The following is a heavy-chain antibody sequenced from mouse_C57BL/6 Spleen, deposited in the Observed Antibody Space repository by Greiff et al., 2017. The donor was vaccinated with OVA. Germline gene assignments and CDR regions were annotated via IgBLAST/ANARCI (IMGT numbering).Heavy chain of an antibody. CDR1: GFSLTSYG. CDR3: ARWDYDEGYYAMDY. V-gene: IGHV2-2*01. D-gene: IGHD2-4*01. Sequence: VQLVESGPGLVQPSQSLSITCTVSGFSLTSYGVHWVRQSPGKGLEWLGVIWSGGSTDYNAAFISRLSISKDNSKSQVFFKMNSLQADDTAIYYCARWDYDEGYYAMDYWGQGTSVTVSS. J-gene: IGHJ4*01. CDR2: IWSGGST.